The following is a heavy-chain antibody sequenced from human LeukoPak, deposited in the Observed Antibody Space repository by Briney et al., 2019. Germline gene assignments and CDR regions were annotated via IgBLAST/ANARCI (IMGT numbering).Heavy chain of an antibody. CDR3: AKDREVSAARVYDY. CDR1: GFTLSNDV. V-gene: IGHV3-23*01. Sequence: GGSLRLSCAASGFTLSNDVLIWVRQAPGGGLERVSAITGSGGTTSYADSVKVRFTISRDNSRNTLYLQMNSLRAEDAAVYYCAKDREVSAARVYDYWGQGTLVTVSS. CDR2: ITGSGGTT. D-gene: IGHD2-2*01. J-gene: IGHJ4*02.